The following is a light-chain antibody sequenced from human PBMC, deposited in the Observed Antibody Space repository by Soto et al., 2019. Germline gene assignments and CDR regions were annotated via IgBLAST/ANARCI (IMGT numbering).Light chain of an antibody. CDR2: DVS. CDR3: SSYTSTTYV. J-gene: IGLJ1*01. Sequence: QSVLTQPASVSGSPGQSITISCTGTSSDVGGYNYVSWYQQHPGKAPKLMIYDVSNRPSGVSNRFSGSKSGNTASLTISGLQAEYEADYSCSSYTSTTYVFATAPKVTDL. CDR1: SSDVGGYNY. V-gene: IGLV2-14*01.